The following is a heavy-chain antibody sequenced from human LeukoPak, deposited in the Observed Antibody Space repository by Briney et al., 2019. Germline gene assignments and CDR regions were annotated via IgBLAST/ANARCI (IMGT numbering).Heavy chain of an antibody. Sequence: GGSLRLSCAASGFTFSSFAMSWVRQAPGKGLEWVSAISGSTGSTFLVDSVKGRFTISRDNAKNTLYLQMSSLRAEDTAVYYCAKDHRTPNRPPYYFDYWGQGTLVTVSS. D-gene: IGHD1-14*01. V-gene: IGHV3-23*01. CDR3: AKDHRTPNRPPYYFDY. CDR2: ISGSTGST. CDR1: GFTFSSFA. J-gene: IGHJ4*02.